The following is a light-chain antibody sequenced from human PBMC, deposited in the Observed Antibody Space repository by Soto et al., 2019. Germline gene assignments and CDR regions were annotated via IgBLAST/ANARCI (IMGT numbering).Light chain of an antibody. CDR1: QGISNY. CDR3: QKYISAPPWT. Sequence: DIPMTQSPSSLSASVGDRVTITCRASQGISNYLAWYQKKPGKVPKLLIYAASTLQSGGPSRFSGSGSGTDFPLTISSLHPEDVATYYCQKYISAPPWTFGQGTKVEIK. CDR2: AAS. J-gene: IGKJ1*01. V-gene: IGKV1-27*01.